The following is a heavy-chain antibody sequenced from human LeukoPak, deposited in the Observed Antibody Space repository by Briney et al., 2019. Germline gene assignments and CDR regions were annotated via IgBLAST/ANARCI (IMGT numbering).Heavy chain of an antibody. CDR1: GFTFSSNS. D-gene: IGHD3-10*01. Sequence: GGSLRLSCAASGFTFSSNSMNWVRQAPGKGLEWVSSISSSSSYIYYADSVKGRFTISRDNAKNSLYLQMNSLRAEDTAVYYCARDSGLQGVTPVDYWGQGTLVTVSS. CDR2: ISSSSSYI. V-gene: IGHV3-21*01. CDR3: ARDSGLQGVTPVDY. J-gene: IGHJ4*02.